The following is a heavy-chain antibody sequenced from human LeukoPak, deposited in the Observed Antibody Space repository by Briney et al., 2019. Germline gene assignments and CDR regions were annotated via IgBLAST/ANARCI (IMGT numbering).Heavy chain of an antibody. CDR2: ISSSSTI. V-gene: IGHV3-48*01. CDR3: ARDSISGSYYGGLDY. Sequence: GGSLRLSCAASGFTFSSYSMNWVRQAPGKGLEWVSYISSSSTIYYADSVKGRFTISRDNAKNSLYLQMNSLRAEDTAVYYCARDSISGSYYGGLDYWGQGTLVTVSS. J-gene: IGHJ4*02. D-gene: IGHD1-26*01. CDR1: GFTFSSYS.